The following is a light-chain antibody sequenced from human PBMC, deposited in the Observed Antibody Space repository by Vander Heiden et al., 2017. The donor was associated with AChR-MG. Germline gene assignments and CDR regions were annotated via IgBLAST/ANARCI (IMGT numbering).Light chain of an antibody. V-gene: IGKV4-1*01. J-gene: IGKJ4*01. CDR1: QSVLYSSNNKNY. CDR3: QQYYSIPPA. CDR2: WAS. Sequence: DIVMTQSPDSLAVSLGERATINCKSSQSVLYSSNNKNYVAWYQQKPGQPPKLLIYWASTRESGVPDRFSGSESGTDFTLTISSLQAEDVAVYYCQQYYSIPPAFGGGTKVEIK.